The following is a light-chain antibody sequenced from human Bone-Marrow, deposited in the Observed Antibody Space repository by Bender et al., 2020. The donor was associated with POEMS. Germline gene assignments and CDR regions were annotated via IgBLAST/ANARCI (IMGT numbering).Light chain of an antibody. CDR3: SSYDATTTLFV. CDR1: SSDVGRYNL. Sequence: QSALTQPASVSGSPGQSITISCIGTSSDVGRYNLVSWYQQHPGKAPKLMIYEDTKRPSGVSDRFSASRSGRTASLTISGLQAEDEADYYCSSYDATTTLFVFGSGTKVSVL. CDR2: EDT. V-gene: IGLV2-23*02. J-gene: IGLJ1*01.